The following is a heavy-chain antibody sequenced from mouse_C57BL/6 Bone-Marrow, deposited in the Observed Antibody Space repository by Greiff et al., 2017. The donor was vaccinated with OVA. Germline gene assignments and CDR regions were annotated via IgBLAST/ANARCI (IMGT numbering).Heavy chain of an antibody. D-gene: IGHD1-1*01. J-gene: IGHJ1*03. CDR3: ARHYGVARYFDV. CDR1: GYSITSGYY. V-gene: IGHV3-6*01. Sequence: EVQLQESGPGLVKPSQSLSLTCSVTGYSITSGYYWNWIRQFPGNKLEWMGYIRYDGSTNYNPSLKNPTSITRDPSKNQFFLKLKSVTTEDTATYYCARHYGVARYFDVWGTGTTVTVSS. CDR2: IRYDGST.